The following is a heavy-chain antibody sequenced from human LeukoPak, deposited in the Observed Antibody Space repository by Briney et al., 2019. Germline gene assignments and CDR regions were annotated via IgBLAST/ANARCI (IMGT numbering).Heavy chain of an antibody. CDR3: TTMKGTPTGFGY. V-gene: IGHV3-73*01. CDR1: GFTFSGSA. Sequence: GGSLKLSCAASGFTFSGSAMHWVRQASGKGLEWVGRIRSKANSYATAYAASVKGRFTISRDDSKNTAYLQMNSLKTEDTAVYYCTTMKGTPTGFGYWGQGTLVTVSS. J-gene: IGHJ4*02. CDR2: IRSKANSYAT. D-gene: IGHD1-1*01.